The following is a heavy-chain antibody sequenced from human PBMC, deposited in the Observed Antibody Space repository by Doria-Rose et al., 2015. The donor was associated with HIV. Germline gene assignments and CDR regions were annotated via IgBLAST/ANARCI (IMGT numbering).Heavy chain of an antibody. D-gene: IGHD6-25*01. CDR3: AKQAVNWFYP. J-gene: IGHJ5*02. Sequence: QVQLQESGPGLVKPSETLSLTCTVSGGSVASGTPYWDWIRQTPGKGLEWIGTIYYSGTTYYNPSLRGRVTISLHTSKNQYSLKLISVTAADTGVYYCAKQAVNWFYPWGQGTLVTVSS. CDR2: IYYSGTT. V-gene: IGHV4-39*01. CDR1: GGSVASGTPY.